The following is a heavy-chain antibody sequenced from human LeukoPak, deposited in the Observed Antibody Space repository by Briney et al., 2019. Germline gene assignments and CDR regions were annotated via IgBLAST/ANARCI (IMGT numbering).Heavy chain of an antibody. J-gene: IGHJ3*02. D-gene: IGHD2-2*02. CDR2: ISSIEIT. V-gene: IGHV4-30-4*07. CDR1: GGSISSGAYS. Sequence: PSETLSLTCAVSGGSISSGAYSWSRIRQPPGKGLEWIGYISSIEITYYNPSLRSRVTMSLDTSKNQFSLNLTSVTAADTAVYYCASEASVYTQRAFDIWGQRTMVTVPS. CDR3: ASEASVYTQRAFDI.